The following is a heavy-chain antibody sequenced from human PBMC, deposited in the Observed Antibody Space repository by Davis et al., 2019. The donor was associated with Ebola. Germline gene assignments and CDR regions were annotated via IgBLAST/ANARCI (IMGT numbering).Heavy chain of an antibody. D-gene: IGHD3-3*01. CDR1: GYSISSGYY. CDR3: ARRAGDYDFWSGYPPHFDY. Sequence: SETLSLTCTVSGYSISSGYYWGWIRQPPGKGLEWIGSIYHSGSTYYNPSLKSRVTISVDTSKNQFSLKLSSVTAADTAVYYCARRAGDYDFWSGYPPHFDYWGQGTLVTVSS. V-gene: IGHV4-38-2*02. CDR2: IYHSGST. J-gene: IGHJ4*02.